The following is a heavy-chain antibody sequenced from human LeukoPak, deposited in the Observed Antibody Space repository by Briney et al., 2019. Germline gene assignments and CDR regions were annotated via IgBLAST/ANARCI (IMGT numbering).Heavy chain of an antibody. J-gene: IGHJ5*02. Sequence: PSETLSLTCTVSGGSIGGAYWGSIRQPPGKGLEWIGFIYYSGTTQYNPSLKSRVTISVDTSKNHFSLKLSSVTAAETAVYLCARHYTRGWILLIPWGQGTLVTVSS. CDR1: GGSIGGAY. D-gene: IGHD2-2*03. CDR2: IYYSGTT. V-gene: IGHV4-59*08. CDR3: ARHYTRGWILLIP.